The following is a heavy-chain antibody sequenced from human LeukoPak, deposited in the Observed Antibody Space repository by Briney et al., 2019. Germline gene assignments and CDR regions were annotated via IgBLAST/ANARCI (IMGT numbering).Heavy chain of an antibody. CDR1: GFTFSSYA. V-gene: IGHV3-30*04. D-gene: IGHD5-12*01. CDR2: ISYDRSNK. Sequence: GGSLRLSCAASGFTFSSYAMYWVRQARGEGLERVAVISYDRSNKYYADSVKGRFTISRDNSKNTLYLQMNSLRAEDTAVYYCARARGPYSHYGMDVWGQGTTVTVSS. J-gene: IGHJ6*02. CDR3: ARARGPYSHYGMDV.